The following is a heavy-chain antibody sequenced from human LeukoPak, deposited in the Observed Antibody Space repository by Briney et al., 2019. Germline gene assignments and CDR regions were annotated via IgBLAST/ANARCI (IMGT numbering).Heavy chain of an antibody. CDR1: GYTFTGYF. V-gene: IGHV1-2*02. J-gene: IGHJ4*02. D-gene: IGHD3-16*02. Sequence: ASVKVSCKASGYTFTGYFMHWVRQAPGQGLEWMGWINPKSGGINYAQKFQGRVTMTRDTSISTAYMELSRLRSDDTAVYYCARGDDYVWGSFRLHDYWGQGTLVTVSS. CDR2: INPKSGGI. CDR3: ARGDDYVWGSFRLHDY.